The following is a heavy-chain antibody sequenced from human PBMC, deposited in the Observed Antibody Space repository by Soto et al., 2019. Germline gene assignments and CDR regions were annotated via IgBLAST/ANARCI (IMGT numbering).Heavy chain of an antibody. V-gene: IGHV3-23*01. D-gene: IGHD6-19*01. CDR3: AKDRSAIAVAGPAEAEGGMDV. CDR1: GFTFSSYA. Sequence: GGSLRLSCAASGFTFSSYAMSWVRQAPGKGLEWVSAISGSGGSTYYADSVKGRFTISRDNSKNTLYLQMNSLRAEDTAVYYCAKDRSAIAVAGPAEAEGGMDVWGQGTTVTVSS. J-gene: IGHJ6*02. CDR2: ISGSGGST.